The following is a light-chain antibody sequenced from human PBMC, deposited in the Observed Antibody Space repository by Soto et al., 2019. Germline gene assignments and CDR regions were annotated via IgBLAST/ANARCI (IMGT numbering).Light chain of an antibody. CDR2: EVS. CDR3: LSKTSSISYV. V-gene: IGLV2-14*01. J-gene: IGLJ1*01. Sequence: QSVLTQPASVSGSPGQSITISCTGTTSDVGGYNYVSWYQQHPGKVPKLLIHEVSNRPSGVSDRFSGSKSGGTASLTISGLQAEDEADYYCLSKTSSISYVFGTGTKVTVL. CDR1: TSDVGGYNY.